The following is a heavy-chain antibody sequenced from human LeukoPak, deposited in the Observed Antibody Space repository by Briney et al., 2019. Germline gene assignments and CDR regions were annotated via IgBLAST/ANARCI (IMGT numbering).Heavy chain of an antibody. CDR3: ARMGRSTVTTPDY. Sequence: ASLKVSCKASGYTFTGYYMHWVRQAPGQGLEWRGWINPNSGVTNYAQKFQGRVTMTRDTSISTAYMELSRLRSDDTAVYYCARMGRSTVTTPDYWGQGTLVTVSS. V-gene: IGHV1-2*02. CDR2: INPNSGVT. CDR1: GYTFTGYY. D-gene: IGHD4-17*01. J-gene: IGHJ4*02.